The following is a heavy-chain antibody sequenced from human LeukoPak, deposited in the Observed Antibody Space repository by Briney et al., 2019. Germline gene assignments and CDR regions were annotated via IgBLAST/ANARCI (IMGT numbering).Heavy chain of an antibody. CDR2: IYYSGST. D-gene: IGHD3-3*01. CDR3: AREDYTNWFDP. CDR1: GGSISSGDYY. J-gene: IGHJ5*02. Sequence: SETLSLTCTVSGGSISSGDYYWSWIRQPPGKGREWIGYIYYSGSTYYNPSLKSRVTISVDTSKNQFSLKLSSVTAADTAAYYCAREDYTNWFDPWGQGTLVTVSS. V-gene: IGHV4-30-4*01.